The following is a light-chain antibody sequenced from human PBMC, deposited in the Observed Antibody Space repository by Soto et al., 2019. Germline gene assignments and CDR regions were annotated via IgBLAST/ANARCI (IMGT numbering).Light chain of an antibody. CDR2: KAS. V-gene: IGKV1D-8*03. CDR3: QQSYRNPRT. Sequence: ILIAQFPCLLSASTGDRVTNSCRMSQGISSYLAWYQQKPGKAPKLLIYKASTLKSGVPSRFSGSGSGTDFTLTISSLQPEDFATYYCQQSYRNPRTFGLGTKV. J-gene: IGKJ1*01. CDR1: QGISSY.